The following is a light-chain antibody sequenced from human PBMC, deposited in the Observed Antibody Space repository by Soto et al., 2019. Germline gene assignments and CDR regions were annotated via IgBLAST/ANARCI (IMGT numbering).Light chain of an antibody. CDR1: QSVSSY. J-gene: IGKJ4*01. V-gene: IGKV3-11*01. Sequence: EIVLTQSPATLSLSPGERAALSCRASQSVSSYLAWYQQKPGQAPRLLIYDAFKRATGIPARFSGSGSGTDFTLIISSLEPEDCAVYYCQQRSNWPSTFGGGTKVEVK. CDR2: DAF. CDR3: QQRSNWPST.